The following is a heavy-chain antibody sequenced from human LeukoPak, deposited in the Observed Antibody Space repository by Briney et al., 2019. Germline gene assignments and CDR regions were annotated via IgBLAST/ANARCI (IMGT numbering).Heavy chain of an antibody. Sequence: KPGGSLRLSCAASGFTFSDAWMSWVRQAPGKGLEWVGRIKSKTDGGTRDYAAPVKGRFTISRDDSKNTLYLQMNSLKTEDTAVYYCTTNRSPDAFDIWGQGTMVTVSS. V-gene: IGHV3-15*01. D-gene: IGHD1-14*01. CDR1: GFTFSDAW. J-gene: IGHJ3*02. CDR3: TTNRSPDAFDI. CDR2: IKSKTDGGTR.